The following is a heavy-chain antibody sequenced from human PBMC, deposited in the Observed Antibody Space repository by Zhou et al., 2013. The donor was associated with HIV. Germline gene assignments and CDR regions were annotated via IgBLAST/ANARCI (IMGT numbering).Heavy chain of an antibody. V-gene: IGHV1-69*13. Sequence: QVQLVQSGAEVKKPGSSVKVSCKASGGTFSSYAISWVRQAPGQGPEWMGRIIVIFGTATYAQRFQGRVTITADESTRTAYMELSSLRFEDTAMYYCAKEYYDYGSVTVYAADYWGQGTLVTVSS. J-gene: IGHJ4*02. D-gene: IGHD3-10*01. CDR3: AKEYYDYGSVTVYAADY. CDR2: IIVIFGTA. CDR1: GGTFSSYA.